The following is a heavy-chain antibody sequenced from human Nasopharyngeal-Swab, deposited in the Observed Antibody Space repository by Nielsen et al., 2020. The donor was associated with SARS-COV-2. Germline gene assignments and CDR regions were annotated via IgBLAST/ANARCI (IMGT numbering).Heavy chain of an antibody. Sequence: VRQAPGKGLEWVSYISSSSSTIYYADSVKGRFTISRDNAKNSLYLQMNSLRAEDTAVYYCARGNSMIVVVDAFDIWGQGTVVTVSS. V-gene: IGHV3-48*04. CDR3: ARGNSMIVVVDAFDI. J-gene: IGHJ3*02. CDR2: ISSSSSTI. D-gene: IGHD3-22*01.